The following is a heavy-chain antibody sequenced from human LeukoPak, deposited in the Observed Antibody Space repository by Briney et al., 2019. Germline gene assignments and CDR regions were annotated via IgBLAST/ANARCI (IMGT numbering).Heavy chain of an antibody. Sequence: ASVKVSCKASVYTLTGYYMHWVRQAPRQGLEWMGWINPNNGDANYAQKLQGRVTMTTDTSTSTAYMELRSLRSDDTAVYYCARTEPFDYWGQGTLVTVSS. CDR1: VYTLTGYY. V-gene: IGHV1-18*04. D-gene: IGHD2-8*02. CDR2: INPNNGDA. J-gene: IGHJ4*02. CDR3: ARTEPFDY.